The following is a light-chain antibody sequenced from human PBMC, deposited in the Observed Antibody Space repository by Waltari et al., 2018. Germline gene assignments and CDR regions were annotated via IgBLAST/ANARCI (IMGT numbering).Light chain of an antibody. CDR2: GAS. Sequence: EIVLTQSPGTLSLSPGERASLSCRTSQSVSSNYLAWYQQRPGQAPRLLICGASSRAIGIPDRFSGSGSGTDFTLTISRLEPEDFAVYYCQQYGTSPRTFGQGTKVEIK. V-gene: IGKV3-20*01. CDR1: QSVSSNY. J-gene: IGKJ1*01. CDR3: QQYGTSPRT.